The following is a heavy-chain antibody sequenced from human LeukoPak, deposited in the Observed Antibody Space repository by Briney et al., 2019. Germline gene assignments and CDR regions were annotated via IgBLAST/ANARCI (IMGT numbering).Heavy chain of an antibody. J-gene: IGHJ3*02. V-gene: IGHV5-51*01. D-gene: IGHD3-10*01. CDR3: ASAYYYGSGSYYSNAFDI. CDR1: GYSFTSYW. CDR2: IYPGDSDT. Sequence: GESLKIPCKGSGYSFTSYWIGWVRQMPGKGLEWMGIIYPGDSDTRYSPSFQGQVTISADKSISTAYLQWSSLKASDTAMYYCASAYYYGSGSYYSNAFDIWGQGTMVTVSS.